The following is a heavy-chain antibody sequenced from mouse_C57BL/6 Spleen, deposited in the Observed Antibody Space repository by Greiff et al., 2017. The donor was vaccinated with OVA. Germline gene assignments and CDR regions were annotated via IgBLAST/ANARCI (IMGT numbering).Heavy chain of an antibody. CDR3: ASMTTVVPYYFDY. J-gene: IGHJ2*01. D-gene: IGHD1-1*01. CDR2: IHPNGGST. V-gene: IGHV1-64*01. Sequence: QVQLQQPGAELVKPGASVKLSCKASGYTFTSYWMHWVKQRPGQGLEWIGMIHPNGGSTNYNVQFTRKATRTGDKSSCTAYRQLRSLSSEDSAVYYCASMTTVVPYYFDYWGQGTTLTVSS. CDR1: GYTFTSYW.